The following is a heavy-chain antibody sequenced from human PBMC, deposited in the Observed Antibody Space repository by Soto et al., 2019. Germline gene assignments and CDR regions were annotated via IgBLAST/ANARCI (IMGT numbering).Heavy chain of an antibody. CDR1: GYTFTSYD. CDR3: ARSRGGTGVDLDN. D-gene: IGHD7-27*01. V-gene: IGHV1-8*01. J-gene: IGHJ4*02. Sequence: QVQLVQSGAEVKEPGASVKVSCKASGYTFTSYDINWVRQATGQGLEWMGWMNPDSGDTGYVQKFQGRVSMTRDTSISTAYMELSSLRSEDTAVYYCARSRGGTGVDLDNWGQGTLVTVSS. CDR2: MNPDSGDT.